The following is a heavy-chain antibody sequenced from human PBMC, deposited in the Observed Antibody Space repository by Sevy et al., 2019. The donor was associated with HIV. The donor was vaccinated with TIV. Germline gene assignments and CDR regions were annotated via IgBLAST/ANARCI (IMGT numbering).Heavy chain of an antibody. D-gene: IGHD3-10*02. CDR2: INHSGTL. Sequence: PETLSLTCAVYGESFSGYFWNWIRHSPGKGLEWIGEINHSGTLKYNPSLKSRVTISVDASKNQLSLHLRSVTATDTAVYYCARGRQAYVVVVPSTVPFDYWGPGTLATVSS. J-gene: IGHJ4*02. CDR3: ARGRQAYVVVVPSTVPFDY. CDR1: GESFSGYF. V-gene: IGHV4-34*01.